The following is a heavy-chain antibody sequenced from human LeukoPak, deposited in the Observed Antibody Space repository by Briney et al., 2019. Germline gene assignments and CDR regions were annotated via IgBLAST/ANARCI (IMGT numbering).Heavy chain of an antibody. CDR3: ASGAPKHIVVVIANLRT. CDR1: GGTFSSYA. Sequence: SVKVSCKASGGTFSSYAISWVRQAPGQGREWMGGIIPIFGTANYAQKFQGRVTITADESTSTAYMELSSLRSEDTAVYYCASGAPKHIVVVIANLRTWGQGTPVTVSS. D-gene: IGHD2-21*01. V-gene: IGHV1-69*13. J-gene: IGHJ5*02. CDR2: IIPIFGTA.